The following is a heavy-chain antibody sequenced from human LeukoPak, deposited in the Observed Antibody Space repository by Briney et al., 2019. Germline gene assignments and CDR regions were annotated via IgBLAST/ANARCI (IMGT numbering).Heavy chain of an antibody. CDR2: INPNRGGT. CDR1: GYTFTGYY. J-gene: IGHJ4*02. D-gene: IGHD6-13*01. V-gene: IGHV1-2*06. Sequence: ASVKVSCKASGYTFTGYYMHWVRQAPGQGLEWMGRINPNRGGTNYAQKFQGRVTMTRDTSISTAYMELSRLRSDDTAVYYCARVKGYSSSWAFRYWGQGTLVTVSS. CDR3: ARVKGYSSSWAFRY.